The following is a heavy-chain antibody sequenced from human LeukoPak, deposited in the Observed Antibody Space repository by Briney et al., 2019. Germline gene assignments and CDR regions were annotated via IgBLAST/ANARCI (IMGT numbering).Heavy chain of an antibody. Sequence: KTSETLSLTCTVSGYSISSGYYWGWIRQPPGKGLEWIGSISHSGSTYYNPSLKSRVTLSVDTSKNQFSLRLSSVTAADTAVYYCARDGLAVTGLLDYWGQGTLVTVSS. D-gene: IGHD6-19*01. CDR3: ARDGLAVTGLLDY. CDR2: ISHSGST. CDR1: GYSISSGYY. V-gene: IGHV4-38-2*02. J-gene: IGHJ4*02.